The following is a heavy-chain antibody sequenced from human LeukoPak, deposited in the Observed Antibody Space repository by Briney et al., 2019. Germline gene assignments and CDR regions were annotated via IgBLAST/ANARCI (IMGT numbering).Heavy chain of an antibody. V-gene: IGHV1-8*01. CDR1: GYTFTTYD. Sequence: ASVKVSCKASGYTFTTYDINWVRQATGQGLEWMGWMDPNSGNTGYAQKFQGRVTMTRNTSIRTAYMELSSLRSEDTAVYYCAKGGYWNFDKYYLAYWGRGTPVTVSS. CDR2: MDPNSGNT. D-gene: IGHD1-7*01. J-gene: IGHJ4*02. CDR3: AKGGYWNFDKYYLAY.